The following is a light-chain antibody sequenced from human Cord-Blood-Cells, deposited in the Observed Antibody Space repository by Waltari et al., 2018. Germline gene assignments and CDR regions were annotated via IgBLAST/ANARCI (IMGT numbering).Light chain of an antibody. CDR3: QVWDSRSDHYV. CDR1: NIGSNS. Sequence: SYVLTQPPSVSVAPGKTARTTCGGNNIGSNSVHWYQQKPGQAPVLVVYDDSERPSGIPERFSGSNSGNTATLTISRVEAGDEADYYCQVWDSRSDHYVFGTGTKVTVL. J-gene: IGLJ1*01. CDR2: DDS. V-gene: IGLV3-21*03.